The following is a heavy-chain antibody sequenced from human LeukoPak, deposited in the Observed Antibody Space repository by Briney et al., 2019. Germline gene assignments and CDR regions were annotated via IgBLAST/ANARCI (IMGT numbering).Heavy chain of an antibody. CDR2: MNPNSGNT. CDR1: GYTFTSYD. V-gene: IGHV1-8*03. D-gene: IGHD3-3*01. CDR3: ARGRSYYDGGGGGRRRGWFDP. Sequence: ASVKVSCKASGYTFTSYDINWVRQATGQGLEWMGWMNPNSGNTGYAQKFQGRVTITRNTSISTAYMELSSLRSEDTAVYYCARGRSYYDGGGGGRRRGWFDPWGQGTLVTVSS. J-gene: IGHJ5*02.